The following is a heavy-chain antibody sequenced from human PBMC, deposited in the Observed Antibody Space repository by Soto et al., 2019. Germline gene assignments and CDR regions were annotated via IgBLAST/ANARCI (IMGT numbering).Heavy chain of an antibody. CDR3: AKVVRKGGDWAPFDY. D-gene: IGHD2-21*02. V-gene: IGHV3-23*01. J-gene: IGHJ4*02. CDR1: GFTFSSYA. CDR2: ISGSGGST. Sequence: GGSLRLSCAASGFTFSSYAMSWVRQAPGKGLEWVSAISGSGGSTYYADSVKGRFTISRDNSKNTLYLQMNSLRDEDTAAYYCAKVVRKGGDWAPFDYWGQGTLVTVSS.